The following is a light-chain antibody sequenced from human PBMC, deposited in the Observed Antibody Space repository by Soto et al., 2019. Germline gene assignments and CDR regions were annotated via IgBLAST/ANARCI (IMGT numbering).Light chain of an antibody. CDR2: KAS. CDR1: QSISNW. J-gene: IGKJ1*01. CDR3: QQYNSYWT. V-gene: IGKV1-5*03. Sequence: DIQMTQSPSTLSASVGDRVTITCRAGQSISNWLAWYQQKPGKAPKLLIYKASSLETGVPSRFSGSGSGTEFTLTISSLQPDDFATYYCQQYNSYWTFGQGTKVEIK.